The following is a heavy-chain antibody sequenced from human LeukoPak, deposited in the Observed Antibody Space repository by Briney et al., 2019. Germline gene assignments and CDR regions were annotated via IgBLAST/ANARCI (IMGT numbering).Heavy chain of an antibody. D-gene: IGHD2-15*01. Sequence: EASVKVSCKASGYTFTSYYIHWVRQAPGQGLEWMGIIDPSGASTSYAQKFQGRVTMTRDTSTSTVYMELSNLSSDDTAVYYCARVGYCSGGSCYYLIYWGQGTLVTVSS. V-gene: IGHV1-46*01. CDR3: ARVGYCSGGSCYYLIY. CDR1: GYTFTSYY. J-gene: IGHJ4*02. CDR2: IDPSGAST.